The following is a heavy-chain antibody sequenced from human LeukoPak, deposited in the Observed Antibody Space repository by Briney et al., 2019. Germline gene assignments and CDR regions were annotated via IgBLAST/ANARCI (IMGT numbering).Heavy chain of an antibody. D-gene: IGHD2-21*02. Sequence: PGGSLRLSCAASGFTFSDYYMSWIRQAPGKGLEWVSYISSSGSTIYYADPVKGRFTISRDNAKNSLYLQMNSLRAEDTAVYYCARECGGDCYRAFDIWGQGTMVTVSS. CDR1: GFTFSDYY. CDR2: ISSSGSTI. J-gene: IGHJ3*02. V-gene: IGHV3-11*04. CDR3: ARECGGDCYRAFDI.